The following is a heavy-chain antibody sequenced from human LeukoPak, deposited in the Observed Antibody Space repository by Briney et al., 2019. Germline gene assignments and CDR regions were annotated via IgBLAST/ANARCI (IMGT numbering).Heavy chain of an antibody. CDR3: ARDRDGDMDV. D-gene: IGHD5-24*01. CDR1: GGSISGYY. Sequence: SETLSLTCTVSGGSISGYYWSWIRQPAGKGLEWIGHIYTTGSTNYNPSFKSRVTVSVDRSKNQFSLKLSSVTAADTAVYYCARDRDGDMDVWGKGTTVTVSS. CDR2: IYTTGST. V-gene: IGHV4-4*07. J-gene: IGHJ6*03.